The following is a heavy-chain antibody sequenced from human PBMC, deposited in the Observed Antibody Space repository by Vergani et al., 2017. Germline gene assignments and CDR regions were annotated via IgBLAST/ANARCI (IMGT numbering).Heavy chain of an antibody. J-gene: IGHJ4*02. CDR2: ISYDGSNK. CDR3: AKDPSLARLGGGFFDY. Sequence: QVQLVESGGGVVQPGRSLRLSCAASGFTFSSYGMHWVRQAPGKGPEWVAVISYDGSNKYYADSVKGRFTISRENSQNTLNLQMDRLRTEDTAVYYCAKDPSLARLGGGFFDYWGQGTLVTVSS. D-gene: IGHD1-26*01. CDR1: GFTFSSYG. V-gene: IGHV3-30*18.